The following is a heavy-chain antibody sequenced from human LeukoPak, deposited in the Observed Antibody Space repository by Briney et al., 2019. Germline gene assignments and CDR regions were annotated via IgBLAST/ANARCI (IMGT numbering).Heavy chain of an antibody. CDR2: ISSSSSDI. Sequence: GGSLRLSCAVSGFTFSSYSMNWVRQAPGKGLEWVSYISSSSSDIYYADSVRGGFTISRDNAKNSLYLQMNSLRAEDTAVYYCARAENRELYCTNGVCYPPIDYWGQGTLVTVSS. D-gene: IGHD2-8*01. J-gene: IGHJ4*02. CDR3: ARAENRELYCTNGVCYPPIDY. V-gene: IGHV3-21*01. CDR1: GFTFSSYS.